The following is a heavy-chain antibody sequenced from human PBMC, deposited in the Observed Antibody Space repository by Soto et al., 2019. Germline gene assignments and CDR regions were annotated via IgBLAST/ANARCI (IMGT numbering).Heavy chain of an antibody. Sequence: GVSLRLSFAASGFTFSSYAMHWVRQAPGKGLEWVAVISYDGSNKYYADSVKGRFTISRDNSKNTLYLQMNSLRAEDTAVYYCARLTPYPQSLQLQTYYDILTGFPTFDYWGQGTLVTVSS. CDR2: ISYDGSNK. CDR3: ARLTPYPQSLQLQTYYDILTGFPTFDY. V-gene: IGHV3-30-3*01. J-gene: IGHJ4*02. D-gene: IGHD3-9*01. CDR1: GFTFSSYA.